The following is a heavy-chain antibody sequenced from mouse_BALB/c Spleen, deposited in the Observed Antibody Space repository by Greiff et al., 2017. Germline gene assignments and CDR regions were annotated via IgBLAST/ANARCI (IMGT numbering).Heavy chain of an antibody. CDR3: ARAGSTMITTGY. V-gene: IGHV1S135*01. J-gene: IGHJ2*01. CDR2: IDPFNGGT. CDR1: GYSFTSYY. Sequence: EVKLMESGPELMKPGASVKISCKASGYSFTSYYMHWVKQSHGKSLEWIGYIDPFNGGTSYNQKFKGKATLTVDKSSSTAYMHLSSLTSEDSAVYYCARAGSTMITTGYWGQGTTLTVSS. D-gene: IGHD2-4*01.